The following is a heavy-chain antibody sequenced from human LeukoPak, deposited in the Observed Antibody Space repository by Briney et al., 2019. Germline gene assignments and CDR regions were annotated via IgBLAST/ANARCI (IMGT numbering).Heavy chain of an antibody. CDR3: ARVHATGYFPLDLSY. CDR2: INPNTGGT. D-gene: IGHD3-9*01. Sequence: ASVTVSCKASGYTFTGYFMHWVRQAPGQGLDWMGWINPNTGGTKYAQKFQGRVTMTRDTSIGTAYMELSTVTSDDTAVYFCARVHATGYFPLDLSYWGQGTLVTVSS. CDR1: GYTFTGYF. J-gene: IGHJ4*02. V-gene: IGHV1-2*02.